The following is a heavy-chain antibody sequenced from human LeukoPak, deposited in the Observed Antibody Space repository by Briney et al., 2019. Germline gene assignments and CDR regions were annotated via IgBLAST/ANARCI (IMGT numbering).Heavy chain of an antibody. CDR3: AKFDYYDSGGYYNKVLDAFDI. D-gene: IGHD3-22*01. V-gene: IGHV3-23*01. J-gene: IGHJ3*02. CDR1: GFTFRSYA. CDR2: ISGSGGST. Sequence: GGSLRLSCGASGFTFRSYAMSWVRQAPGKGLEWVSAISGSGGSTYYADSVKGRFTISRDNSKNTLYLQMNSLRAEDTAVYYCAKFDYYDSGGYYNKVLDAFDIWGQGTMVTVSS.